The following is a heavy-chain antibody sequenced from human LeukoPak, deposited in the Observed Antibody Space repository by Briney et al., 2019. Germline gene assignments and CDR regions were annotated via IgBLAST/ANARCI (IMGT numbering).Heavy chain of an antibody. V-gene: IGHV3-21*01. D-gene: IGHD6-19*01. CDR3: ARDPDGMVADYYYGMDV. CDR1: GFTFSSYS. J-gene: IGHJ6*02. CDR2: ISSSSSYI. Sequence: GGSLRLSCAASGFTFSSYSMNWVRQAPGKGLEWVSSISSSSSYIYYADSVKGRFTISRDNAKNSLYLQMNSLRAEDTAVYYCARDPDGMVADYYYGMDVWGQGTTVTVSS.